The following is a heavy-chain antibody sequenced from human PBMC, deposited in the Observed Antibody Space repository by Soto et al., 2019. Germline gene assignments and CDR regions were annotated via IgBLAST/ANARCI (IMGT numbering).Heavy chain of an antibody. J-gene: IGHJ5*02. CDR2: IYYSGST. V-gene: IGHV4-39*01. D-gene: IGHD3-3*01. Sequence: SETLSLTCTVSGGSISSSSYYWGWIRQPPGKGLEWIGSIYYSGSTYYNPSLKSRVTISVDTSKNQFSLKLSSVTAADTAVYYCARYYDFWSGYPKLVDPWGQGTLVTVSS. CDR1: GGSISSSSYY. CDR3: ARYYDFWSGYPKLVDP.